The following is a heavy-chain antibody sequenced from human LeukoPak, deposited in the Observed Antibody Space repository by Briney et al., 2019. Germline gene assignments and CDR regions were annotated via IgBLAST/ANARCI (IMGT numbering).Heavy chain of an antibody. CDR3: AKEGLVRGGYYFDY. CDR2: ISYDRSNK. V-gene: IGHV3-30*18. J-gene: IGHJ4*02. Sequence: TGGSLRLSCAASGFTFSSYGMHWVRQAPGKGLEWVAVISYDRSNKYYADSVKGRFTISRDNSKNTLYLQMNSLRAEDTAVYYCAKEGLVRGGYYFDYWGQGTLVTVSS. D-gene: IGHD6-19*01. CDR1: GFTFSSYG.